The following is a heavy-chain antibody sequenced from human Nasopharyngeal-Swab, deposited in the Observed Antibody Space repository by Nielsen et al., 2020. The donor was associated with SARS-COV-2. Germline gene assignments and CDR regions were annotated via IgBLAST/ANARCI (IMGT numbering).Heavy chain of an antibody. J-gene: IGHJ6*03. CDR1: GYTFTNYD. CDR2: LNSDTGNT. Sequence: ASVKVSCKASGYTFTNYDINWVRQASGQGLEWMGWLNSDTGNTGYAQTFQGRVTMTRNTSISTAYMELSSLTSEDTAVYYCARGPGARGQYHYMDVWGKGTAVTV. D-gene: IGHD3-10*01. V-gene: IGHV1-8*01. CDR3: ARGPGARGQYHYMDV.